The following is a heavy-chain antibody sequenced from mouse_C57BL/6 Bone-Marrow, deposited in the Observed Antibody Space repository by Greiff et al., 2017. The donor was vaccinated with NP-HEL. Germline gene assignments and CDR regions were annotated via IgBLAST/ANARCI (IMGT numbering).Heavy chain of an antibody. D-gene: IGHD1-1*01. CDR2: INSDGGST. J-gene: IGHJ1*03. V-gene: IGHV5-2*01. Sequence: EVHLVESGGGLVQPGESLKLSCESNEYEFPSHDMSWVRKTPEKRLELVAAINSDGGSTYYPDTMERRFIISRDNTKKTLYLQMSSLRSEDTALYYCARIGEYYGSSSWYFDVWGTGTTVTVSS. CDR1: EYEFPSHD. CDR3: ARIGEYYGSSSWYFDV.